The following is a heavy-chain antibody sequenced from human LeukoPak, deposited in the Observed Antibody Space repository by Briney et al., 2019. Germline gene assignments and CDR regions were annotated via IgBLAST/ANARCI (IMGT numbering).Heavy chain of an antibody. V-gene: IGHV3-23*01. Sequence: TGGSLRLSCAASGFTFSSYAMSWVRQAPGKGLEWVSAISGSSGSTYYADSVKGRFTISRDNSKNTLYLQMNSLRAEDTAVYYCARDRGSGNDYWGQGTLVTVSS. CDR1: GFTFSSYA. CDR2: ISGSSGST. CDR3: ARDRGSGNDY. J-gene: IGHJ4*02. D-gene: IGHD3-10*01.